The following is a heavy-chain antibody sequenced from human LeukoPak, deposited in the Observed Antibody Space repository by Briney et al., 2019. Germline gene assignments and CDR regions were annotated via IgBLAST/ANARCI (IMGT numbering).Heavy chain of an antibody. Sequence: GRSLRLSCAASGFTFSSYAMHWVRQAPGKGLEWVAVISYDGSNKYYADSVKGRFTISRDNSKNTLYLQMNSLRAEDTAVYYCATHQGQQLVLAPYGMDVWGQGTTVTVFS. CDR3: ATHQGQQLVLAPYGMDV. D-gene: IGHD6-13*01. V-gene: IGHV3-30-3*01. J-gene: IGHJ6*02. CDR1: GFTFSSYA. CDR2: ISYDGSNK.